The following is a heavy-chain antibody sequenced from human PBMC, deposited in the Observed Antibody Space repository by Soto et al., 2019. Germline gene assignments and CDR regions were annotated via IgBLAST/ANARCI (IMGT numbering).Heavy chain of an antibody. CDR2: ISAYNGNT. D-gene: IGHD6-13*01. CDR3: ATWRSSSWFDY. CDR1: GYTFTSYC. J-gene: IGHJ4*02. V-gene: IGHV1-18*01. Sequence: ASVNVSCKSSGYTFTSYCISWGRQAPGQGLEWMGWISAYNGNTNYAQKLQGRVTMTTDTSTSTAYMELRSLRSDDTAVYYCATWRSSSWFDYWGQGTLVTVSS.